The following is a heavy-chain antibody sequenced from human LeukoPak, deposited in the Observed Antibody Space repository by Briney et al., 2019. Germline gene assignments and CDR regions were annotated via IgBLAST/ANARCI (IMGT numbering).Heavy chain of an antibody. Sequence: PSETLSLTCTVSGGSISSYYWSWIRQPPGKGLEWIGYIYYSGSTNYKSSLKSRVTISVDTSKNHFSLTLSSVTAADTAVYYCTRSDGYGLVGIWGQGTMVTVSS. CDR3: TRSDGYGLVGI. CDR1: GGSISSYY. V-gene: IGHV4-59*12. D-gene: IGHD3-10*01. J-gene: IGHJ3*01. CDR2: IYYSGST.